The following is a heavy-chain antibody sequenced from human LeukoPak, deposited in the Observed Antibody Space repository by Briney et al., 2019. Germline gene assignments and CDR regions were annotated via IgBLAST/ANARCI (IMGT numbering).Heavy chain of an antibody. CDR2: IYYSGST. CDR1: GGSISSHY. V-gene: IGHV4-59*08. Sequence: SETLSLTCTVSGGSISSHYWSWIRQPPGKGLECIGNIYYSGSTNYNPSLKSRVTISVDTSKNQFSLKLSSVTAADTAVYYCARTIAAAGTPSFDYWGQGTLVTVSS. J-gene: IGHJ4*02. CDR3: ARTIAAAGTPSFDY. D-gene: IGHD6-13*01.